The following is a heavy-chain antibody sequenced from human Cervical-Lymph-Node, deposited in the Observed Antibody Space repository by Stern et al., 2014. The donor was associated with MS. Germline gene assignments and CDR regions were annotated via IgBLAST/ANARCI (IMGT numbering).Heavy chain of an antibody. J-gene: IGHJ4*02. V-gene: IGHV5-51*01. CDR1: GYTFTSYW. CDR2: IFPGGPDI. Sequence: EVQLVESGPEVKRPGESLKISCQASGYTFTSYWIGWVRQMPGKGLEWIAIIFPGGPDIRYSPSFQGQVTISADKPSRTAYLQWNNLKASDTAIYYCARQRYFDYWGQGTLVTVSS. CDR3: ARQRYFDY.